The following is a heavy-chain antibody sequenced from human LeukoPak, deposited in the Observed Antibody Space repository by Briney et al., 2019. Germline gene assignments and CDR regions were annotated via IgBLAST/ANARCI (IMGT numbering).Heavy chain of an antibody. CDR1: GGSFSGYY. CDR2: INHSGST. CDR3: ARGRNPRTAGYCSGGSCYRIGMDV. D-gene: IGHD2-15*01. V-gene: IGHV4-34*01. Sequence: SETLSLTRAVYGGSFSGYYWSWIRQPPGKGLEWIGEINHSGSTNYNPSLKSRVTISVDTSKNQFSLKLSSVTAADTAVYYCARGRNPRTAGYCSGGSCYRIGMDVWGQGTTVTVSS. J-gene: IGHJ6*02.